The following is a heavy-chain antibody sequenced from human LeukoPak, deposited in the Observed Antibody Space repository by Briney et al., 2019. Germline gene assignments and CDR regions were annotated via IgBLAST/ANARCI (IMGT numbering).Heavy chain of an antibody. V-gene: IGHV1-3*01. Sequence: ASVKVSCKTSGYSFPNFAVHWVRQAPGQRPDWMGWINGGNGNTKYSEKFQGRITSTRDTSATTVFMEVSSLRSEDTAVYYCARDFCRDCIYYNYAMDVWGQGTAVTVSS. CDR2: INGGNGNT. CDR1: GYSFPNFA. D-gene: IGHD2-21*02. CDR3: ARDFCRDCIYYNYAMDV. J-gene: IGHJ6*02.